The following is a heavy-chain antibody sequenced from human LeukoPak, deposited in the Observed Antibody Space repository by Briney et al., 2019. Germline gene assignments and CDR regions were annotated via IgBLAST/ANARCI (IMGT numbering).Heavy chain of an antibody. CDR1: GYNFTSYW. CDR2: IYPGDSDI. V-gene: IGHV5-51*01. Sequence: GESLQISCKGSGYNFTSYWIGWVRQMPGKGLEWMGIIYPGDSDIRSSPSFQGQVTISADKSISTAYLQWSSLKASDTAMYYCARQRDLRWFDPWGQGTLVTVSS. D-gene: IGHD3-3*01. J-gene: IGHJ5*02. CDR3: ARQRDLRWFDP.